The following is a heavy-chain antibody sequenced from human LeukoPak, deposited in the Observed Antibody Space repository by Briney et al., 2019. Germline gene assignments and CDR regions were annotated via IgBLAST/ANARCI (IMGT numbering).Heavy chain of an antibody. CDR3: ARGAWATRLGS. CDR2: IYESGTT. Sequence: SETLSLTCAVYGESLNSYYWSWVRQPPGEGLEWIGEIYESGTTEYNPSLKSRVTISMVPSKQQFSLSLSSVSAADTAVYYCARGAWATRLGSWGLGTPVIVSS. CDR1: GESLNSYY. J-gene: IGHJ4*02. D-gene: IGHD2-15*01. V-gene: IGHV4-34*01.